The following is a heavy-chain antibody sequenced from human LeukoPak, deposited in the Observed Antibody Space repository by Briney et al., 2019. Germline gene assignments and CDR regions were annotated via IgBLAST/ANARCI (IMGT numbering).Heavy chain of an antibody. CDR2: INPNSGGT. Sequence: ASVKVSCKASGYTFTGYYMHWVRQAPGQGLEWLGWINPNSGGTNYAQKFQGRVTMTRDTSISTAYMELSRLRSDDTAVYYCARALPPGYSYGYWGQGTLVTVSS. CDR1: GYTFTGYY. J-gene: IGHJ4*02. D-gene: IGHD5-18*01. CDR3: ARALPPGYSYGY. V-gene: IGHV1-2*02.